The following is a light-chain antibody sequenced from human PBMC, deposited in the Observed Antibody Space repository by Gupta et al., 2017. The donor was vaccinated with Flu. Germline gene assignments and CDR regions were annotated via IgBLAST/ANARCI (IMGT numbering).Light chain of an antibody. CDR1: QTIKSD. J-gene: IGKJ4*01. CDR2: GAS. Sequence: TLSASPGERATLSCRASQTIKSDLAWYQQKPGQAPRLLIYGASIRATGIPARSSGTGSGTEFTLTISSRQSEDFALYYCQQYNNWPRALTFGGGTKVEIK. CDR3: QQYNNWPRALT. V-gene: IGKV3-15*01.